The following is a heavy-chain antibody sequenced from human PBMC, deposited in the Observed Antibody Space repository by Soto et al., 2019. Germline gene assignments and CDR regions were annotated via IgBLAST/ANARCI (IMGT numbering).Heavy chain of an antibody. V-gene: IGHV3-30-3*01. CDR1: GFTFSSYA. CDR2: ISYDGSNK. CDR3: ARVGGGRRYYYGMDV. Sequence: QVQLVESGGGVVQPGRSLRLSCAASGFTFSSYAMHWVRQAPGKGLEWVAVISYDGSNKYYADSVKGRFTISRNNSKNTRNMQMNDLRAEDTAVYYVARVGGGRRYYYGMDVWGQGTTVTVSS. D-gene: IGHD3-16*01. J-gene: IGHJ6*02.